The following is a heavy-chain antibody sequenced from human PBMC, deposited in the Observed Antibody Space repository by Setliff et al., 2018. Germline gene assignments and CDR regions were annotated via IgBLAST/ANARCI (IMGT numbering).Heavy chain of an antibody. CDR2: IDLYNAGT. D-gene: IGHD6-6*01. CDR3: AMSSWPGRPNDFDL. Sequence: GASVKVSCKASGSPFHTYDINWVRQAPGQGLEWLGRIDLYNAGTTYAEKMETKVTMTVDTSSNIGYMELRSLTSDDTGIYFCAMSSWPGRPNDFDLWGQGTEDTVSA. V-gene: IGHV1-18*01. CDR1: GSPFHTYD. J-gene: IGHJ3*01.